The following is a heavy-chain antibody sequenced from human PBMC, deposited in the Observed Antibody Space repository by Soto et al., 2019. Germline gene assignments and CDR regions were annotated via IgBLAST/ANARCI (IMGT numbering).Heavy chain of an antibody. V-gene: IGHV4-4*07. D-gene: IGHD1-1*01. CDR3: VRDGTKPLPDSFDP. CDR2: IYATGTT. Sequence: SETLSLTCTVSGASISGFYWSWIRKSAGKGLEWIGRIYATGTTDYNPSLKSRVMMSVDTSKKEFSLKLRSVTAADTAVYYCVRDGTKPLPDSFDPWGPGISLTLSS. J-gene: IGHJ5*02. CDR1: GASISGFY.